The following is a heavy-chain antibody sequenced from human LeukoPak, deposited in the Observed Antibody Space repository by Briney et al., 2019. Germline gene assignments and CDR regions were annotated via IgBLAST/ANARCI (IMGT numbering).Heavy chain of an antibody. CDR1: GYTFTGYY. CDR3: ARDQGKGGYNNAMYYFDY. CDR2: INPNSGGT. J-gene: IGHJ4*02. Sequence: ASVKVSCKASGYTFTGYYMHWVRQAPGQGLEWMGRINPNSGGTNYAQKFQGRVTMTRDTSISTAYMELSRLRSDDTAVYYCARDQGKGGYNNAMYYFDYWGQGTLVTVSS. V-gene: IGHV1-2*06. D-gene: IGHD5-24*01.